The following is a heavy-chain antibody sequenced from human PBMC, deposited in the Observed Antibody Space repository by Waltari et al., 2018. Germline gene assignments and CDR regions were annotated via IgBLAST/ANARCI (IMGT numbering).Heavy chain of an antibody. CDR2: IIPMFGIP. J-gene: IGHJ6*03. Sequence: VQLVQSGAEVRTPGSSVKVSCKASGGPFGGYGISWVRLVPGQRLEWMGVIIPMFGIPDYSQKFQGRLTITADESTSTVYMELSSLTSEDTAVYYCATHKLGVSQHYYHMDVWGKGTPVTISS. D-gene: IGHD7-27*01. V-gene: IGHV1-69*12. CDR1: GGPFGGYG. CDR3: ATHKLGVSQHYYHMDV.